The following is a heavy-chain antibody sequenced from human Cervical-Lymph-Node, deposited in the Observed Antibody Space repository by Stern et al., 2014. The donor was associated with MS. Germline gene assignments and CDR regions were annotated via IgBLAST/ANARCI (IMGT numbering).Heavy chain of an antibody. CDR1: GFSLSTSGVG. D-gene: IGHD5-24*01. Sequence: QVTLRESGPTLVKPTQTLTLTCTFSGFSLSTSGVGVGWIRQPPGKALEWLALIYWDDDKRYRTSLKSRLTITKDTSKNQVVLTMTNMDPVDTATYYCAHRLEDGYSFPSAFDIWGQGTMVTVSS. CDR3: AHRLEDGYSFPSAFDI. CDR2: IYWDDDK. J-gene: IGHJ3*02. V-gene: IGHV2-5*09.